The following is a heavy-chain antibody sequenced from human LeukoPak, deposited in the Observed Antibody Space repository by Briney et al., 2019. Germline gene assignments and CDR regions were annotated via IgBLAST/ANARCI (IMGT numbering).Heavy chain of an antibody. CDR3: ARKELVRMYDY. CDR1: GGSFIVYY. D-gene: IGHD6-13*01. J-gene: IGHJ4*02. Sequence: SGTLSLTCADYGGSFIVYYWSWMRHPPGKGLEWIGEINHSGSTNYNPSLKTRVTISVDTSKNESSMKLSSVTAADTAVYYCARKELVRMYDYWGEGTLVTVSS. CDR2: INHSGST. V-gene: IGHV4-34*01.